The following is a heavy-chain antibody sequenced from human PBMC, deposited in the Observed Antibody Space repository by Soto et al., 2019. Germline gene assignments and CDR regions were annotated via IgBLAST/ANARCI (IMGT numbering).Heavy chain of an antibody. CDR2: INPSGGST. D-gene: IGHD3-22*01. CDR1: QYNFTNYC. Sequence: ASVKVSCTASQYNFTNYCVHWVRQAPGQGLEWMGVINPSGGSTKYAQRFRGRVTMTRDTSTNTVYMDLRSLRPEDTAVYFCARALYDTDSVPVGAESRYYVMDVWGRGTTVTVSS. V-gene: IGHV1-46*01. CDR3: ARALYDTDSVPVGAESRYYVMDV. J-gene: IGHJ6*02.